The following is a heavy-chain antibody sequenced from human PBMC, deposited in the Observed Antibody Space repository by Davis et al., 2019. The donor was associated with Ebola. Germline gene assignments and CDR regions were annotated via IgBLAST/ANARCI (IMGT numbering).Heavy chain of an antibody. D-gene: IGHD3-9*01. V-gene: IGHV4-31*01. CDR2: INYSGST. CDR3: ARHLRYFDWVLGAGGGSYGMDV. Sequence: MPSETLSLTCTVSGGSISSGGYYWTWIRRHPGKGLEWIGYINYSGSTNYNPSLKSLVTISVDTSKNQFSLKLSSVTAADTALYYGARHLRYFDWVLGAGGGSYGMDVWGQGTTVTVSS. CDR1: GGSISSGGYY. J-gene: IGHJ6*02.